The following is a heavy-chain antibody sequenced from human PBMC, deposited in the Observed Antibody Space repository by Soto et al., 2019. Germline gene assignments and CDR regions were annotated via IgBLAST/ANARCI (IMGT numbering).Heavy chain of an antibody. J-gene: IGHJ6*02. CDR3: ARSPYDFWSGYYLSDYYNGMDV. CDR2: IYYSGST. V-gene: IGHV4-59*01. Sequence: SETLSLTCTVSGGSISSYYWSWIRQPPGKGLEWIGYIYYSGSTNYNPSLKSRVTISVDTSKNQFSLKLSSVTAADTAVYYCARSPYDFWSGYYLSDYYNGMDVWGQGTTVTVSS. D-gene: IGHD3-3*01. CDR1: GGSISSYY.